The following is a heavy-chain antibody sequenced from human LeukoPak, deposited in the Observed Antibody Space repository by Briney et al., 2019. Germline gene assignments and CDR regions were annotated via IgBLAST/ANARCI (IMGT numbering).Heavy chain of an antibody. CDR3: ARVEGIPAAYYYYGMDV. D-gene: IGHD3-10*01. CDR2: MNPNSGNT. V-gene: IGHV1-8*01. J-gene: IGHJ6*02. CDR1: GYTFTSYD. Sequence: ASVKVSCKASGYTFTSYDINWVRQATGQGLEWMGWMNPNSGNTGYAQKFQGRVTMTRDTSTSTVYMELSSLRSEDTAVYYCARVEGIPAAYYYYGMDVWGQGTTVTVSS.